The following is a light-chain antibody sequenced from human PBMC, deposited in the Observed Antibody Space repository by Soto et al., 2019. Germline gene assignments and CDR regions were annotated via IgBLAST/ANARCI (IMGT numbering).Light chain of an antibody. Sequence: DIQMTQSPSSLSASVGDRVTITCRASQIIRNHLNWYQHTPGKAPKVLIYAASTLQGGVPSRFSVSGSGTDFTLTINRLQPEDFATYFCQQSLSAPFTFGPGTKVDLK. CDR2: AAS. CDR3: QQSLSAPFT. V-gene: IGKV1-39*01. J-gene: IGKJ3*01. CDR1: QIIRNH.